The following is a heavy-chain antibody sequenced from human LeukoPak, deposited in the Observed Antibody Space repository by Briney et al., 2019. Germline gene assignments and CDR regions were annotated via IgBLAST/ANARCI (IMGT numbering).Heavy chain of an antibody. CDR3: TTQRSRITMVRGVIRSDH. D-gene: IGHD3-10*01. Sequence: AGGSLRLSCAASGFTFSNAWMSWVRQGPGKGLEWGGRIKSKTDGGTTDYAAPVKGRFTISRDDSKNTLYLQMNSLKTEDTAVYYCTTQRSRITMVRGVIRSDHWGQGTLVTVSS. J-gene: IGHJ4*02. CDR2: IKSKTDGGTT. V-gene: IGHV3-15*01. CDR1: GFTFSNAW.